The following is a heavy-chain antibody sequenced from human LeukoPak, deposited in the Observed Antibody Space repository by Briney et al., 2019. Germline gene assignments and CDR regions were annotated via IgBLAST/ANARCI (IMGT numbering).Heavy chain of an antibody. CDR3: AKDVGSGSYFDY. J-gene: IGHJ4*02. CDR1: GFTLDDYS. D-gene: IGHD3-10*01. CDR2: ITWDGGRT. V-gene: IGHV3-43*01. Sequence: GGSLRLSCAASGFTLDDYSMHWVRQAPGKGLEWVSLITWDGGRTYYADSVKGRFTISRDNSKNTLYLQMNSLRAEDTAVYYCAKDVGSGSYFDYWGQGTLVTVSS.